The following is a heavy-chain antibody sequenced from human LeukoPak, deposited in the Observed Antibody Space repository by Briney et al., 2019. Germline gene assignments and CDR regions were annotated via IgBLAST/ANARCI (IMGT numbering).Heavy chain of an antibody. CDR1: GGTFSNYA. J-gene: IGHJ4*02. CDR2: IITNYGTT. D-gene: IGHD3-3*01. Sequence: GASVKVSCKASGGTFSNYAISWVRQAPGQGLEWMGGIITNYGTTNYAQKYQGRVTITADESTTTVYMELSSLRSEDTAVYYCAREGGDYDFWSGLDYWGQGTLVTVSS. CDR3: AREGGDYDFWSGLDY. V-gene: IGHV1-69*13.